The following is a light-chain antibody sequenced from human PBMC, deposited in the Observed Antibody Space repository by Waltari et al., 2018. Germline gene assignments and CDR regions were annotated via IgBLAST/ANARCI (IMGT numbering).Light chain of an antibody. CDR3: QQYLQWPPAIT. J-gene: IGKJ5*01. CDR2: GAS. V-gene: IGKV3-15*01. CDR1: QNIDTR. Sequence: ILLTQSPATLSVSPGESATLSCRASQNIDTRLAWYQHKPGQAPRLLIYGASTRAADIPARFSGSGFGTDFSLTINSLQSEDFAVYYCQQYLQWPPAITFGPGTRLDFK.